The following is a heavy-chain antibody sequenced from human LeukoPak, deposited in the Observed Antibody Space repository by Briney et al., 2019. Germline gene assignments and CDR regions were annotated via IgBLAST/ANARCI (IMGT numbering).Heavy chain of an antibody. Sequence: PGGSLRLPCAASGFTFSSYWMSWVRRAPGKGLEWVANIKQDGSEKYYVDSVKGRFTISRDNAKNSLYLQMNSLRAEDTAVYYCARRQFNWGSAFDIWGQGTMVTVSS. CDR2: IKQDGSEK. D-gene: IGHD7-27*01. V-gene: IGHV3-7*01. J-gene: IGHJ3*02. CDR3: ARRQFNWGSAFDI. CDR1: GFTFSSYW.